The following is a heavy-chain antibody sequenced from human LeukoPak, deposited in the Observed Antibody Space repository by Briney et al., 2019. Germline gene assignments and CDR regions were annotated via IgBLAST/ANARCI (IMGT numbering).Heavy chain of an antibody. CDR1: GYTFTSYY. J-gene: IGHJ6*02. Sequence: ASVKVPCKASGYTFTSYYMHWVRQAPGQGLEWMGIINPSGGSTSYAQKFQGRVTMTRDTSTSTVYMELSSLRSEDTAVYYCARDLMFRPGGEPGMDVWGQGTTVTVSS. CDR3: ARDLMFRPGGEPGMDV. CDR2: INPSGGST. D-gene: IGHD2-21*01. V-gene: IGHV1-46*01.